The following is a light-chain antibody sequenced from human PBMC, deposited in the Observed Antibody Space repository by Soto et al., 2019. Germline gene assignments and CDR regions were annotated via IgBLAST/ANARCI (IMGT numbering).Light chain of an antibody. J-gene: IGLJ1*01. CDR2: GNS. CDR3: QSYDSGLSGYV. CDR1: SSNIGAGYD. V-gene: IGLV1-40*01. Sequence: QAVVTQPPSVSGDPGQRVTISCTGSSSNIGAGYDVHWYQQLPGTAPKLLIYGNSNRPSGVPDRFSGSKSGTSASLAITGLQAEDEADYYCQSYDSGLSGYVFGTGTKLTVL.